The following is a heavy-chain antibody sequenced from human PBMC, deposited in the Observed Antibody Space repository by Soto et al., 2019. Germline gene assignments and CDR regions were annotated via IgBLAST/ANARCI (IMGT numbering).Heavy chain of an antibody. CDR2: IYHSGST. D-gene: IGHD6-19*01. CDR1: GYSISSGHY. Sequence: SETLSLTCAVSGYSISSGHYWGWIRQPPGKGLEWIGSIYHSGSTYYNPSLKSRVTISVDTSKNQFSLKLSSVTAADTAVYYCARGVWSGVAGLNWFDPWGQGTLVAVSS. V-gene: IGHV4-38-2*01. CDR3: ARGVWSGVAGLNWFDP. J-gene: IGHJ5*02.